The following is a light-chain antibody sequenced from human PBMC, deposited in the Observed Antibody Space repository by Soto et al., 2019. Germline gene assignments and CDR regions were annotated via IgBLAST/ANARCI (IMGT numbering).Light chain of an antibody. CDR1: QSVISSY. Sequence: VLTQSPGSLSLSPGERATLSCRASQSVISSYLAWYQQKPGQAPRLLIYGASSRATGIPDRFSGSGSGTDFTLTISRLEPEDCAVYYCQQFGGSLTWTFGQGTKVDIK. J-gene: IGKJ1*01. CDR2: GAS. CDR3: QQFGGSLTWT. V-gene: IGKV3-20*01.